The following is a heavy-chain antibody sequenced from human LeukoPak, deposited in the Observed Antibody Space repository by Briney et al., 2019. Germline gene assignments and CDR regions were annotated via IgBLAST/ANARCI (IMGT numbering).Heavy chain of an antibody. V-gene: IGHV3-30*04. J-gene: IGHJ4*02. CDR2: ISYDGSNK. CDR1: GFTFSSYA. CDR3: GLVGY. Sequence: GGSLRLSCAASGFTFSSYAMHWVRQAPGKGLEWVAVISYDGSNKYYAGSVKGRFTISRDNSKNTLYLQMNSLRAEDTAVYYCGLVGYWGQGTLVTVSS.